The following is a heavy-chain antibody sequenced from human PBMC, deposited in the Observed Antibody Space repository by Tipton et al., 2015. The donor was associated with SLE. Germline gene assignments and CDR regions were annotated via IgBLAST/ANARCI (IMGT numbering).Heavy chain of an antibody. CDR2: IYYSGST. CDR3: TTSGQWLAYFDY. Sequence: TLSLTCTVSGGSISSHYWSWIRQPPGKGLEWIGYIYYSGSTNYNPSLKSRVTISVDTSKNQFPLKLSSVTAADTAVYYCTTSGQWLAYFDYWGQGTLVTVSS. CDR1: GGSISSHY. J-gene: IGHJ4*02. V-gene: IGHV4-59*11. D-gene: IGHD6-19*01.